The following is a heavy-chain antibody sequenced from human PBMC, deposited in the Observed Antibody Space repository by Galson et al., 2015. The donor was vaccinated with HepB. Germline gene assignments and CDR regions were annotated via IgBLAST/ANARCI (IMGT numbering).Heavy chain of an antibody. D-gene: IGHD3-10*01. CDR3: ARVKRGEWYSFYYYGMDV. CDR1: EFILSMYW. Sequence: LRLSCAASEFILSMYWMNWVRQAPGKGLEWVANNKEDGSEKNYVDSVKGRFTISRDNAKNSLYLQMNSLRAEDTAIYYCARVKRGEWYSFYYYGMDVWGQGTTVTVSS. V-gene: IGHV3-7*05. J-gene: IGHJ6*02. CDR2: NKEDGSEK.